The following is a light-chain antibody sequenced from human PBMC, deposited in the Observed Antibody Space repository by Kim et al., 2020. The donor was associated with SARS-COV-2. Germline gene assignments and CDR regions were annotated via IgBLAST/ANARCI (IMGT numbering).Light chain of an antibody. CDR3: QQSYTIPLT. CDR1: QTISSY. V-gene: IGKV1-39*01. J-gene: IGKJ4*01. CDR2: AAS. Sequence: ASVAERVTITCQASQTISSYLNWCQQKPGKVPELLFHAASSLQSGVPSRFSGSGSGTDITLTISSLQTEDFATYYCQQSYTIPLTFGGGTKVDIK.